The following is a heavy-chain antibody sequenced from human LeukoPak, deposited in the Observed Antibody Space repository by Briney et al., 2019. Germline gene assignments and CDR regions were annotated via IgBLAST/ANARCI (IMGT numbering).Heavy chain of an antibody. CDR2: ISSGSSYK. CDR1: SFTFSSYS. V-gene: IGHV3-21*01. D-gene: IGHD1-1*01. CDR3: AGSDTTGYIPREWDYCHFDL. J-gene: IGHJ2*01. Sequence: GGSLRLSCAASSFTFSSYSMNWVRQAPGKGLEWVSSISSGSSYKYYADSVKGRFTISRDNAKNSLYLQMNSLRAEDTAVYYCAGSDTTGYIPREWDYCHFDLWGRGTLVSVSS.